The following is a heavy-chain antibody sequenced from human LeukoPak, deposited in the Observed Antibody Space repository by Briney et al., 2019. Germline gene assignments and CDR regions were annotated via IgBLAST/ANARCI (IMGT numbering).Heavy chain of an antibody. Sequence: GGTLRLSCAASGFTFSSYGMSWVRQAPGKGLEWVSAISGSGGSTYYADSVKGRFTISRDNSKNTLYLQMNSLRAEDTAVYYCAKVPPYSSGWYGYYFDYWGQGTLVTVSS. CDR1: GFTFSSYG. CDR3: AKVPPYSSGWYGYYFDY. J-gene: IGHJ4*02. CDR2: ISGSGGST. D-gene: IGHD6-19*01. V-gene: IGHV3-23*01.